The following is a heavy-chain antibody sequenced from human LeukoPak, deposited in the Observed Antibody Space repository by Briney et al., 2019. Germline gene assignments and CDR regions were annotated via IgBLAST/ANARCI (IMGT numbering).Heavy chain of an antibody. Sequence: GGSLRLSCEASGFTFSSHCMSWVRQTPGKGLEWVANIKQDGSEKYYVDSVKGRFTISRDNAKNSLYLQMNSLRAEDTAVYYCARVGAGVDFDYWGQGTLVTVSS. CDR2: IKQDGSEK. CDR3: ARVGAGVDFDY. J-gene: IGHJ4*02. D-gene: IGHD6-13*01. V-gene: IGHV3-7*01. CDR1: GFTFSSHC.